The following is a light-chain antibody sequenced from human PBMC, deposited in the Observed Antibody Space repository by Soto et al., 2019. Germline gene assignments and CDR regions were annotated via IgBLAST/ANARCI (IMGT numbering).Light chain of an antibody. CDR1: SSNIGKNY. J-gene: IGLJ2*01. CDR3: GTWDTSLSAVV. Sequence: QSVLTQPPSVSAAPGQKVTISCSGASSNIGKNYVSCYQQLPGAAPKLVIFDTNKRPSGIPDRFSGSKSGTSAALDITALQTGDEADYYCGTWDTSLSAVVFGGGTKLTVL. V-gene: IGLV1-51*01. CDR2: DTN.